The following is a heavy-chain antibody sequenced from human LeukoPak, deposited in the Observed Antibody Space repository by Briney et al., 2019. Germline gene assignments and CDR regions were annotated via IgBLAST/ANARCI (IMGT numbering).Heavy chain of an antibody. CDR2: ISSSGSTI. CDR3: ARNGRSSWYRSGY. V-gene: IGHV3-11*01. J-gene: IGHJ4*02. CDR1: GFTVSTKY. D-gene: IGHD6-13*01. Sequence: GGSLSLSCAASGFTVSTKYMSWIRQAPGKGLEWVSYISSSGSTIYYADSVKGRFTISRDNAKNSLYLQMNSLRAEDTAVYYCARNGRSSWYRSGYWGQGTLVTVSS.